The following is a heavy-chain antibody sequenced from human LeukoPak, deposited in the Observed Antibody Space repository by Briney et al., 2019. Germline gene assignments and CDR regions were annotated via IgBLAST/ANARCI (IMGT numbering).Heavy chain of an antibody. Sequence: RTGGSLRLSCAASGFTFSSYSMNWVRQAPGKGLEWVSYISSSSSTIYYADSVKGRFTISRDNAKNSLYLQMNSLRAEDTAVYYCARGGGRYGDYWGQGTLVTVSS. D-gene: IGHD5-18*01. V-gene: IGHV3-48*01. CDR3: ARGGGRYGDY. CDR1: GFTFSSYS. J-gene: IGHJ4*02. CDR2: ISSSSSTI.